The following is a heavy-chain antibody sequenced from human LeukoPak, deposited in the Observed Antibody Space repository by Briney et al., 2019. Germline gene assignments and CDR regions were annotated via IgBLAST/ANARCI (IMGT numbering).Heavy chain of an antibody. CDR2: ISGSGGST. J-gene: IGHJ6*03. D-gene: IGHD3-3*01. V-gene: IGHV3-23*01. CDR1: GFTFSSYA. CDR3: AKDLRRLPNYDFWSGYSYYYYMDV. Sequence: GGSLRLSCAASGFTFSSYAMSWVRQAPGKGLEWVSAISGSGGSTYYADSVKGRFTISRDNSKNTLYLQMYSLRAEDTAVYYCAKDLRRLPNYDFWSGYSYYYYMDVWGKGTTVTVSS.